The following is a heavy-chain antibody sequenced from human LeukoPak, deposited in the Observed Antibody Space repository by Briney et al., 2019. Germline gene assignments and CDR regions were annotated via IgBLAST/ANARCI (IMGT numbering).Heavy chain of an antibody. Sequence: GESLKISCKDSGYSFTSYWIAWVRQMPGKGLEWMGIIYPGDSDTRYSPSFEGQVTIPADKSITTAYLQWTSVKASDTAMYYCARQGWSSTAYYHIDVWGKGTTVTVSS. J-gene: IGHJ6*03. CDR1: GYSFTSYW. V-gene: IGHV5-51*01. CDR2: IYPGDSDT. CDR3: ARQGWSSTAYYHIDV. D-gene: IGHD2-2*01.